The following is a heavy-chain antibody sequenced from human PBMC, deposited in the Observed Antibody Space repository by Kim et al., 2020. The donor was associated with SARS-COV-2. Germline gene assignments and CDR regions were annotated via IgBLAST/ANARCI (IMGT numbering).Heavy chain of an antibody. D-gene: IGHD3-22*01. Sequence: ASVKVSCKASGYTFTSYAMHWVRQAPGQRLEWMGWINAGNGNTKYSQKFQGRVTITRDTSASTAYMELSSLRSEDTAVYYCARVPMIVVVNTLYGMDVWGQGTTVTVSS. CDR1: GYTFTSYA. V-gene: IGHV1-3*01. CDR2: INAGNGNT. J-gene: IGHJ6*02. CDR3: ARVPMIVVVNTLYGMDV.